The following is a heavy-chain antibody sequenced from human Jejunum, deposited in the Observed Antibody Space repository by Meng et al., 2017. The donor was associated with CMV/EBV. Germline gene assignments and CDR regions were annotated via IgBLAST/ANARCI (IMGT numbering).Heavy chain of an antibody. CDR3: ARDDYGDAGAYFDY. D-gene: IGHD4-17*01. J-gene: IGHJ4*02. Sequence: SGFTFRNSALHWVRQAAGKGLEWVAVMSYDGNNQYFADSVKGRFTLSRDNSKNTVYLQMNSLRPEDTAVYYCARDDYGDAGAYFDYWGQGTLVTVSS. CDR1: GFTFRNSA. V-gene: IGHV3-30-3*01. CDR2: MSYDGNNQ.